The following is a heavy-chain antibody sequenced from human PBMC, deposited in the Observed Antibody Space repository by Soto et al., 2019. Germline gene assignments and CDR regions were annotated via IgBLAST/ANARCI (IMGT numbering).Heavy chain of an antibody. CDR2: ISAYKGNT. D-gene: IGHD3-16*01. Sequence: QVQLVQSGAEVKKPGASVKVSCKASGYTFTNFGISWVRQAPGQGLEWMGSISAYKGNTNYSQKVHGRVTMRTVTSTRTPCLETRSLRPADTAVLYSARGGTPVDFWGQGTLVTFA. V-gene: IGHV1-18*01. CDR1: GYTFTNFG. CDR3: ARGGTPVDF. J-gene: IGHJ4*02.